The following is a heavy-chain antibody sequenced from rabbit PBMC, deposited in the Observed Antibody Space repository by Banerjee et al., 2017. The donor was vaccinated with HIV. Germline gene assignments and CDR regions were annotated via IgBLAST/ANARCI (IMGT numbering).Heavy chain of an antibody. Sequence: QEQLEESGGDLVKPEGSLTLTCTASGFSFSSSYWIYWVRQAPGRGLEWIACIDAGSGSTCYASWAKGRFTISKTSSTTVTLQMTSLTAADTATYFCARDGGSTSYYGMELWGPGTLVTVS. CDR3: ARDGGSTSYYGMEL. V-gene: IGHV1S45*01. CDR2: IDAGSGST. CDR1: GFSFSSSYW. D-gene: IGHD4-2*01. J-gene: IGHJ6*01.